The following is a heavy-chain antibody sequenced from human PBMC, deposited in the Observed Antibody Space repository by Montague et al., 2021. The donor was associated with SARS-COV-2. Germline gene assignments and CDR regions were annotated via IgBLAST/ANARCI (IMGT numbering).Heavy chain of an antibody. Sequence: CAISGDSVSNNRAAWNWIRQSPSGGLQWLGRTYFRTQWFHHYAPXFEGRITVNADASKNHSSLQLTSVTPEDSAKYFCVRSQYSNTWFFDYWGQGAQVTVSS. CDR3: VRSQYSNTWFFDY. CDR2: TYFRTQWFH. V-gene: IGHV6-1*01. D-gene: IGHD6-6*01. J-gene: IGHJ4*02. CDR1: GDSVSNNRAA.